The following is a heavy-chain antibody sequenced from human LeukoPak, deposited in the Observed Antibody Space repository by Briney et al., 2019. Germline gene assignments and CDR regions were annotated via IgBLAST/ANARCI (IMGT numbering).Heavy chain of an antibody. CDR3: ARDPTVYFDY. Sequence: PSETLSLTCTVSGGSIGSSSYYWGWIRQPPGKGLEWIGSIYYSGSTYYNPSLKSRVTISVDTSKNQFSLKLSSVTAADTAVYYCARDPTVYFDYWGQGTLVTVSS. CDR2: IYYSGST. J-gene: IGHJ4*02. V-gene: IGHV4-39*07. CDR1: GGSIGSSSYY.